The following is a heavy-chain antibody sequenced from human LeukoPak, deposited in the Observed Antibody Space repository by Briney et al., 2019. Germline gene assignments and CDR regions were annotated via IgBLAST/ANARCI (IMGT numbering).Heavy chain of an antibody. J-gene: IGHJ3*02. V-gene: IGHV3-30*01. D-gene: IGHD1-26*01. CDR2: ISYDGSNK. CDR1: GLTFSSYA. Sequence: PGGSLRLSCAASGLTFSSYAMPWVRQAPGKGLEWVAVISYDGSNKYYADSVKGRFTISGDKSKNTLYLQMNSLRPEDTAFYYCARGPGPIAGAKNPFDIWGQGTMVTVSS. CDR3: ARGPGPIAGAKNPFDI.